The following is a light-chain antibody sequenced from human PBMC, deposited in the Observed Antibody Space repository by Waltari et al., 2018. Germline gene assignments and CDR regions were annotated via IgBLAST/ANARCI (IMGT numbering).Light chain of an antibody. J-gene: IGLJ3*02. CDR2: DVS. CDR1: SSDVGGYNY. CDR3: SSYTSSSTRV. Sequence: QSALTQPASVSGSPGQSITISCTGTSSDVGGYNYVSWYQPHPGKAPKLMIYDVSNRTSGVSKRFSGSKSGNTASLTISGLQAEDEADYYCSSYTSSSTRVFGGGTKLTVL. V-gene: IGLV2-14*03.